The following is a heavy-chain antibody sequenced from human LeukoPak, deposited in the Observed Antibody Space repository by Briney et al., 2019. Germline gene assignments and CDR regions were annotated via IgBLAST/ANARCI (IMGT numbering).Heavy chain of an antibody. J-gene: IGHJ5*02. CDR1: GGSISSYY. CDR3: ARVSGSGYDYALNL. Sequence: SETLSLTCTVSGGSISSYYWSWIRQPPGKGLEWIGYIYYCGSTNYNPSLKSRVTISVDTSKNQFSLKLSSVTAADTAVYYCARVSGSGYDYALNLWGQGTLVTVSS. V-gene: IGHV4-59*08. D-gene: IGHD3-22*01. CDR2: IYYCGST.